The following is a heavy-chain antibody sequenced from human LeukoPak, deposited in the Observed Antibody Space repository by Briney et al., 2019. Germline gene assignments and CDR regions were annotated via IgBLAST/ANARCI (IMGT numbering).Heavy chain of an antibody. CDR2: INPSSGGT. CDR3: ARGGETIAALVLNWFDS. CDR1: GYTFTGHY. Sequence: ASVKVSCKASGYTFTGHYMHWVRQAPGQGLEWMGWINPSSGGTNYAQEFQGRVTMTRDTSISTVYMELSRLRSDDTAVYFCARGGETIAALVLNWFDSWGQGTLVTVSS. D-gene: IGHD3-10*01. J-gene: IGHJ5*01. V-gene: IGHV1-2*02.